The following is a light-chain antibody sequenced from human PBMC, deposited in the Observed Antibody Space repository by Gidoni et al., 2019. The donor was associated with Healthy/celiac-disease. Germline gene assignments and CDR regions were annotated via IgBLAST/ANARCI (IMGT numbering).Light chain of an antibody. J-gene: IGKJ2*01. Sequence: SVMAQAPDTLPVSLGERATIHCKSSQSVLYSSNIRNYLAWYQQKPGQPPKLLIYWASTRESGVPDRFSGSGSGTDFTLTISSLQAEDVAVYYCQQYYSTPRTFGQGTKLEIK. CDR1: QSVLYSSNIRNY. V-gene: IGKV4-1*01. CDR3: QQYYSTPRT. CDR2: WAS.